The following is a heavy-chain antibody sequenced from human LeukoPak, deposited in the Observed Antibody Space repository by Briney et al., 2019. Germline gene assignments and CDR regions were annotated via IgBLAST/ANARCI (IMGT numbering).Heavy chain of an antibody. CDR3: ARETYYYDSSGYPHDAFDI. Sequence: SETLSLTCTVSGGSISSTIYYWGWVRQPPGKGLEWIGSIDYSGGTYYNPSLKSRVTISVDTSKNQFSLKLSSVTAADTAVYYCARETYYYDSSGYPHDAFDIWGQGTMVTVSS. J-gene: IGHJ3*02. CDR1: GGSISSTIYY. D-gene: IGHD3-22*01. V-gene: IGHV4-39*07. CDR2: IDYSGGT.